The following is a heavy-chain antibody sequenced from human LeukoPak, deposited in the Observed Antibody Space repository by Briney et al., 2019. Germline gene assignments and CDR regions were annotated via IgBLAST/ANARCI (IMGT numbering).Heavy chain of an antibody. CDR3: ASTNSFDY. D-gene: IGHD2-8*01. CDR1: GFTFSNYW. V-gene: IGHV3-7*03. Sequence: GGSLRLSCVASGFTFSNYWMNWVRRAPGKGLKWVANIKKDESEKNYVDSVKGRFTISRDNAKNSLHLQMNSLRVEDTAIYYCASTNSFDYWGQGALVTVSS. CDR2: IKKDESEK. J-gene: IGHJ4*02.